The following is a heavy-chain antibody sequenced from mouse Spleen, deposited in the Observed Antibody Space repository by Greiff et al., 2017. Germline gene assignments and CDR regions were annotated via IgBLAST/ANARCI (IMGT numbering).Heavy chain of an antibody. J-gene: IGHJ3*01. Sequence: QVQLQQSGAELARPGASVKMSCKASGYTFTSYTMHWVKQRPGQGLEWIGYINPSSGYTNYNQKFKDKATLTADKSSSTAYMQLSSLTSEDSAVYYCARGRITTVVTPGFAYWGQGTLVTVSA. CDR2: INPSSGYT. V-gene: IGHV1-4*01. CDR1: GYTFTSYT. D-gene: IGHD1-1*01. CDR3: ARGRITTVVTPGFAY.